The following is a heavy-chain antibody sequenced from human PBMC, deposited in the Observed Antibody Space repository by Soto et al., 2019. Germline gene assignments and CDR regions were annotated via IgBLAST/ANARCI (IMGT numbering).Heavy chain of an antibody. D-gene: IGHD3-10*01. Sequence: SETLSLTCTVSGGSISRYYWNWIRQSPGKGLEWIGYIYYSGSTNYNPSLKSRVTISVDTSKNQFSLKLSSVTAADTAVYYCAREAWFGNYYGMDVWGQGTTVTVSS. CDR1: GGSISRYY. V-gene: IGHV4-59*12. CDR2: IYYSGST. J-gene: IGHJ6*02. CDR3: AREAWFGNYYGMDV.